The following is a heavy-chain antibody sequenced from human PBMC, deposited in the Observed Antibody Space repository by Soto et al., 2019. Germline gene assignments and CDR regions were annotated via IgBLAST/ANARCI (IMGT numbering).Heavy chain of an antibody. CDR1: GFTFSDHY. J-gene: IGHJ6*02. V-gene: IGHV3-11*01. CDR2: ISRSGSTI. D-gene: IGHD3-16*01. Sequence: QMQLVESGGGLVEPGGSLRLSCVASGFTFSDHYMSWIRQAPGKGLEWVSYISRSGSTIYYADSVKGRFTISRDNSKNSXNLQRDSLRAEDTAMYYCGRDPELWDENVATRPSTYYYGMDVWGQGTTVTVSS. CDR3: GRDPELWDENVATRPSTYYYGMDV.